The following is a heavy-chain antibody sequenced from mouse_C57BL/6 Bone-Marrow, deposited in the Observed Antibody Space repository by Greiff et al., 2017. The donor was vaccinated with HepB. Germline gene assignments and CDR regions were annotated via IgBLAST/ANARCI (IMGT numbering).Heavy chain of an antibody. J-gene: IGHJ1*03. CDR2: IDPANGNT. V-gene: IGHV14-3*01. CDR1: VFTINNTY. CDR3: ARGGKDVHYCHIDG. Sequence: EVQLVESVAELVMPLASVTFSCTASVFTINNTYMHWVKQRPEQGLEWIGRIDPANGNTKYAPKFQGKATITADTSSNTAYLQLSSLTSEDTAIYYCARGGKDVHYCHIDGWGKGTTVTVSS. D-gene: IGHD1-1*02.